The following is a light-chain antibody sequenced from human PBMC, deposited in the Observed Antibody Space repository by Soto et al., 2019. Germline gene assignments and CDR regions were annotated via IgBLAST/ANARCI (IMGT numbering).Light chain of an antibody. J-gene: IGKJ1*01. Sequence: DIQMNQSPPTLSASVGDRVTITCRASQNIRTWLAWYQQKPGKAPKLLIYDASSLKSGVPSRFSGGGSGTEFTLTISSLQPDDFTTYYCQQYNTNPWTFGQGTKVDIK. CDR3: QQYNTNPWT. CDR1: QNIRTW. CDR2: DAS. V-gene: IGKV1-5*01.